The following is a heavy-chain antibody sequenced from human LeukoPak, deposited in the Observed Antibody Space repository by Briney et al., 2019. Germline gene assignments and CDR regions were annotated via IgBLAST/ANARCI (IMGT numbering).Heavy chain of an antibody. V-gene: IGHV4-59*12. J-gene: IGHJ3*02. CDR1: GGSISSYY. Sequence: SETLSLTCTVSGGSISSYYWSWIRQPPGKGLEWIGYIYHSGSTYYNPSLKSRVTISVDRSKNQFSLKLSSVTAADTAVYYCARAVSFDIWGQGTMVTVSS. CDR3: ARAVSFDI. CDR2: IYHSGST.